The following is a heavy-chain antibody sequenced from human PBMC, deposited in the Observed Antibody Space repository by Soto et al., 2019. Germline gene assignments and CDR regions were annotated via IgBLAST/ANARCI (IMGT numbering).Heavy chain of an antibody. CDR1: GYSFTTNW. Sequence: PGEALKISCKASGYSFTTNWIGWVRQMPGKGLERMGIIFPGDSDTRYSPSFQGQVTISADKSISTAYLQWSSLKASDTAMYYCAKQRLRGYSFFDYWGQGALVTVSS. CDR3: AKQRLRGYSFFDY. J-gene: IGHJ4*02. D-gene: IGHD5-12*01. V-gene: IGHV5-51*01. CDR2: IFPGDSDT.